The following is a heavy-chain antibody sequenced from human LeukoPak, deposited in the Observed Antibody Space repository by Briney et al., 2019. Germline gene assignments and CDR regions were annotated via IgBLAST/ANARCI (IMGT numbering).Heavy chain of an antibody. D-gene: IGHD3-3*01. CDR2: ISGSGGST. J-gene: IGHJ4*02. CDR3: ARYYYYDLWSGYYGYFDY. CDR1: GFTFSSYA. V-gene: IGHV3-23*01. Sequence: GGPLRLSCVASGFTFSSYAMSWVRQAPGKGLEWVSAISGSGGSTYYAYSVKGRFTISRDNSQNTLYLQMNSLRAEDTAVYYCARYYYYDLWSGYYGYFDYWGQGTLVTVPS.